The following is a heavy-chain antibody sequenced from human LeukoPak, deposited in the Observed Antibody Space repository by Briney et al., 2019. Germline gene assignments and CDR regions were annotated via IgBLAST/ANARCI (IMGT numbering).Heavy chain of an antibody. V-gene: IGHV3-7*05. CDR1: GFTFSSFW. Sequence: PGGSLRLSCSASGFTFSSFWMSWVRQAPGKGLEWVANINQDGSETYYVDSVKGRFTISRDNAKNSLYLQLNSLRAEDTAVYYCARQGRYFDYWGQGTLVTVSS. CDR3: ARQGRYFDY. CDR2: INQDGSET. J-gene: IGHJ4*02.